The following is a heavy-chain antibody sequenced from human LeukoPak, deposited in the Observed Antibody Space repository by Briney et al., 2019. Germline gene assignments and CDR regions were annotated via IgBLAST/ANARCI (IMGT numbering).Heavy chain of an antibody. CDR3: AGHHPRNTVDF. CDR2: ISDIGSI. J-gene: IGHJ4*02. CDR1: GGSISSYY. Sequence: PSETLSLTCTVSGGSISSYYWSWIRQPPGKGLEWIAYISDIGSINYTPSLKSRVTISLDTSKNQFSRKLSSVTAADTAVYYCAGHHPRNTVDFWGQGTLVTVSS. V-gene: IGHV4-59*08. D-gene: IGHD2/OR15-2a*01.